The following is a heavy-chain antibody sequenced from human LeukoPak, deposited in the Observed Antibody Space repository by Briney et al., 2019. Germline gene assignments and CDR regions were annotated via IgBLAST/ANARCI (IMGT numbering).Heavy chain of an antibody. CDR1: GYTFTTYG. V-gene: IGHV1-18*01. CDR2: ISAHNGDT. D-gene: IGHD1-26*01. J-gene: IGHJ4*02. CDR3: ARVKARSGSYSLDY. Sequence: ASVKVSCKASGYTFTTYGISWARQAPGQKLEWMVWISAHNGDTNFAQRLQGRVTMTTDTSTSTAYMELRSLRSDDTAVYYCARVKARSGSYSLDYWGQGTLVTVSS.